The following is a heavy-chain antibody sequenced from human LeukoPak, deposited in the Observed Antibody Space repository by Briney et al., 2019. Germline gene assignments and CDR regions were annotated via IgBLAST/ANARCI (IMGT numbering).Heavy chain of an antibody. V-gene: IGHV4-34*01. Sequence: PSETLSLTCAVYGGSFSGYYWSWIRQPPGKGLEWIGEINHSGSTNYNPSLKSQVTISVDTSKNQFSLKLSSVTAADTAVYYCARGPVLRFLEWLGERNWFDPWGQGTLVTVSS. J-gene: IGHJ5*02. CDR2: INHSGST. D-gene: IGHD3-3*01. CDR3: ARGPVLRFLEWLGERNWFDP. CDR1: GGSFSGYY.